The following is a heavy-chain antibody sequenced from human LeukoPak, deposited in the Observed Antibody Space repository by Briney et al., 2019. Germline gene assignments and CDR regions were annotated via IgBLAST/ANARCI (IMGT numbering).Heavy chain of an antibody. Sequence: GGSLRLSCAASGFTLSNYWMNWVRQAPGKGLEWVANIKEDESEKYYVDSVKGRFTISRDNAKNSLYLQMNSLRAEDTAVYYCARGRSSSWYLGYYYYYMDVWGKGTTVTVSS. D-gene: IGHD6-13*01. CDR2: IKEDESEK. V-gene: IGHV3-7*01. CDR1: GFTLSNYW. CDR3: ARGRSSSWYLGYYYYYMDV. J-gene: IGHJ6*03.